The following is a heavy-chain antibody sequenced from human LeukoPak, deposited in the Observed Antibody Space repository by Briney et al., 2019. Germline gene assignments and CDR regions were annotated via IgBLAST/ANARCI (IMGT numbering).Heavy chain of an antibody. D-gene: IGHD3-10*01. Sequence: ATVKISCKASGYPFSDYYIHWVQEAPGKGLEWMGRIDPADGETTYAESFQGRVTFTADRSTYTIYMELKSLTFADRAVYYCARDHEERGPYLDLWGQGTQVIVSS. J-gene: IGHJ4*02. CDR3: ARDHEERGPYLDL. V-gene: IGHV1-69-2*01. CDR1: GYPFSDYY. CDR2: IDPADGET.